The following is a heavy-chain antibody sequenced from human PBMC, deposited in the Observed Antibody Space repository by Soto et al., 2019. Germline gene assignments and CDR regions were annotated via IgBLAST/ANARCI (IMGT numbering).Heavy chain of an antibody. D-gene: IGHD3-16*01. CDR3: VRPNFGALTHFDF. Sequence: GESLKISCQGTGYRFSSSWIGWVRQTPGKGLEWMGIIFPGDSDTRYNPSFEGQVTVSADESISTAYLQWNTLKASDTAMYYCVRPNFGALTHFDFWGQGTLVTVSS. CDR2: IFPGDSDT. J-gene: IGHJ4*02. CDR1: GYRFSSSW. V-gene: IGHV5-51*01.